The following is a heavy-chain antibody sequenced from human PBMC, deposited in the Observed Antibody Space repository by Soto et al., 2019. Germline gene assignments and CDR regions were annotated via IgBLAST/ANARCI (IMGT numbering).Heavy chain of an antibody. Sequence: SETLSLTCAVYGGSFSGHYWSWIRQYPGKGLEWIADINHPGSTTYNPSLKSRLTMSVDTSKNQFSLRLSSVSATDTAVYYCARLGRFGYDSSVLWFDPWGQGTLVTVSS. V-gene: IGHV4-34*01. J-gene: IGHJ5*02. CDR1: GGSFSGHY. D-gene: IGHD5-12*01. CDR3: ARLGRFGYDSSVLWFDP. CDR2: INHPGST.